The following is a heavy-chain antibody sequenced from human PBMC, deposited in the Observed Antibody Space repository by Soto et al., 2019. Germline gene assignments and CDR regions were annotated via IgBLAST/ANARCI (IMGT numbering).Heavy chain of an antibody. CDR2: IWYDGSNK. CDR1: GFTFSSYG. J-gene: IGHJ4*02. D-gene: IGHD3-10*01. V-gene: IGHV3-33*01. CDR3: AREGGGYSCYCSGSYYNFRLDY. Sequence: QVQLVESGGGVVQPGRSLRLSCAASGFTFSSYGMHWVRQAPGKGLEWVAVIWYDGSNKYYADSVKGRFTISRDNSKNTLYLQMTSLRAEDTAVYYCAREGGGYSCYCSGSYYNFRLDYWGQGTLITVSS.